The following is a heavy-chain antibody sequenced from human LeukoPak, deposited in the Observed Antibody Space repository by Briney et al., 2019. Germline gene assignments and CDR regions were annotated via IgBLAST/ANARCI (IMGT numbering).Heavy chain of an antibody. Sequence: GGSLRLSCAASGLTFSSYAMTWVRQAPGKGLEWVPGISGSGGSTYYADSVKGRFTISRDNSKNTLYLQMNSLRAEDTAVYYCAKGLAVARYYFDYWGQGTLVTVSS. CDR1: GLTFSSYA. CDR2: ISGSGGST. D-gene: IGHD6-19*01. J-gene: IGHJ4*02. CDR3: AKGLAVARYYFDY. V-gene: IGHV3-23*01.